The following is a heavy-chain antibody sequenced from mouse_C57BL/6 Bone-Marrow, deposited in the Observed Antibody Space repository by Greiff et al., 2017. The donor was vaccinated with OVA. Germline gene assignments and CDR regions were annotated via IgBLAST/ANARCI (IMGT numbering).Heavy chain of an antibody. CDR1: GFNIKDYY. D-gene: IGHD1-1*01. CDR3: ARSGNYYGSSSLFDY. J-gene: IGHJ2*01. Sequence: EVQLQGSGAELVKPGASVKLSCTASGFNIKDYYMHWVKQRTEQGLEWIGRIDPEDGETKYAPQFQGKATITADKSSNTAYLQLSSLTSEDTAVYYCARSGNYYGSSSLFDYWGQGTTLTVSS. CDR2: IDPEDGET. V-gene: IGHV14-2*01.